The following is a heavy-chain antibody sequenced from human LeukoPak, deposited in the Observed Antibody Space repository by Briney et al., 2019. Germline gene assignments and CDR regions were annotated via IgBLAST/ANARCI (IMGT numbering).Heavy chain of an antibody. Sequence: PGGSLRLSCAASGFTFSSYAMSWVRQAPGKGLEWVSAISGSGGSTYYADSVKGRFTISRDNSKNTLYLQINSLRAEDTAIYYCAKDRHYSGYDYGPVDYWGQGTLVTVSS. CDR3: AKDRHYSGYDYGPVDY. CDR1: GFTFSSYA. CDR2: ISGSGGST. J-gene: IGHJ4*02. D-gene: IGHD5-12*01. V-gene: IGHV3-23*01.